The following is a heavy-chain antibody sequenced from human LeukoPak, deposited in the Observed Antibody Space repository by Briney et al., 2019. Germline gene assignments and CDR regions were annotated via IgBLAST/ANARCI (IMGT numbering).Heavy chain of an antibody. J-gene: IGHJ6*02. CDR2: IIPIFGTA. D-gene: IGHD5-18*01. CDR1: GGTFSSYA. V-gene: IGHV1-69*06. CDR3: ARDRLKAAMVYYYYGMDV. Sequence: SVKVSCKASGGTFSSYAISWVRQAPGQGLEWMGGIIPIFGTANYAQKFQGRVTITADKSTSTAYMELSSLRSEDTAVYYCARDRLKAAMVYYYYGMDVWGQGTTVTVSS.